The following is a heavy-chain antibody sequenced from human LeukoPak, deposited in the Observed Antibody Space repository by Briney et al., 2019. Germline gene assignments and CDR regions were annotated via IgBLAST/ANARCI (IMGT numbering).Heavy chain of an antibody. CDR3: ARDDHYGDYVGFDY. D-gene: IGHD4-17*01. V-gene: IGHV3-33*01. CDR1: GFTFSSYG. CDR2: IWYDGSNK. Sequence: GGSLRLSCAASGFTFSSYGMHWVRQAPGKGLEWVAVIWYDGSNKYYADSVKGRFTISRDNSKNTLYPQMNSLRAEDTAVYYCARDDHYGDYVGFDYWGQGTLVTVSS. J-gene: IGHJ4*02.